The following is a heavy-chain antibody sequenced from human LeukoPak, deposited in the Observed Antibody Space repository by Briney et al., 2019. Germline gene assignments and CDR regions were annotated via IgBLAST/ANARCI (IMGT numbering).Heavy chain of an antibody. V-gene: IGHV1-8*01. CDR2: MNPNSGNT. CDR3: ARGQLDQYYYYYYYLDV. D-gene: IGHD1-1*01. J-gene: IGHJ6*03. Sequence: ASVKVSCKASGYTFTSYDINWVRQATGQGLEWMGWMNPNSGNTGYAQKFQGRVTMTRNTSISTAYMELSSLRSEDTAVYYCARGQLDQYYYYYYYLDVWGKGTTVTVSS. CDR1: GYTFTSYD.